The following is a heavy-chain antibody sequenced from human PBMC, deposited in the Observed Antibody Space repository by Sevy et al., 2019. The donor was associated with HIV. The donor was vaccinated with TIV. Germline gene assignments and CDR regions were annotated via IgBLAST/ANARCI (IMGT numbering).Heavy chain of an antibody. CDR2: ILYDGSNK. V-gene: IGHV3-30*04. J-gene: IGHJ6*02. CDR3: ARGLAALPGYYYGMDV. CDR1: GFTFSTYG. Sequence: GGSLRLSCTASGFTFSTYGLHWVRQAPGKGVEWVAVILYDGSNKYYGDSVKGRFTISRDNSKNTLYLQMNSLRGEDTAVYYCARGLAALPGYYYGMDVWGQGTTVTVSS. D-gene: IGHD6-6*01.